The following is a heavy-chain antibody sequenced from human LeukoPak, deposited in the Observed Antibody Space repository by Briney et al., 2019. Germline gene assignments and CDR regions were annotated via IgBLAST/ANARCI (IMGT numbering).Heavy chain of an antibody. J-gene: IGHJ4*02. D-gene: IGHD2-21*02. CDR3: AKGCGGDCYYFDY. V-gene: IGHV3-11*01. CDR1: GFTFSDYY. Sequence: GGSLRLSCAASGFTFSDYYITWIRQAPGKGLEWVSYISSSGSTIYYADSVKGRFTISRDNAKNSLYLQMNSLRAEDTALYYCAKGCGGDCYYFDYWGQGTLVTVSS. CDR2: ISSSGSTI.